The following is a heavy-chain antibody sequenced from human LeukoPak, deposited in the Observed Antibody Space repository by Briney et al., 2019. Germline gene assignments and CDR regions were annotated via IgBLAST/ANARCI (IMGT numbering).Heavy chain of an antibody. CDR2: INHSGST. V-gene: IGHV4-34*01. D-gene: IGHD2-2*02. CDR3: ARRAGVLPYTFDV. Sequence: SETLSLTCAVYGGSFSGYYWSWIRQPPGKGLEWIGEINHSGSTNYNPSLKSRVTISVDTSKNQFSLKLSSVTAADTALYYCARRAGVLPYTFDVWGQGTTVIVSS. CDR1: GGSFSGYY. J-gene: IGHJ6*02.